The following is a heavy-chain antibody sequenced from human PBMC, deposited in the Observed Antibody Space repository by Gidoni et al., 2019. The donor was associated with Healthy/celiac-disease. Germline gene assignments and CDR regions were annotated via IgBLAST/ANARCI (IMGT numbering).Heavy chain of an antibody. CDR2: INPNSGGT. Sequence: QVQLVQSGAEEKKPGASVKVSCKASGYTFTGYYMHWVRQAPGQGLEWMGWINPNSGGTNYAQKFQGRVTMTRDTSISTAYMELSRLRSDDTAVYYCARSWTPRGATKVYYGMDVWGQGTTVTVSS. D-gene: IGHD1-26*01. CDR1: GYTFTGYY. CDR3: ARSWTPRGATKVYYGMDV. J-gene: IGHJ6*02. V-gene: IGHV1-2*02.